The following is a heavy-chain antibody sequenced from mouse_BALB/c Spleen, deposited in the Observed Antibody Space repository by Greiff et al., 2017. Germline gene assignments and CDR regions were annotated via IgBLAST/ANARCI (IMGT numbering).Heavy chain of an antibody. CDR2: IRSKANNHAT. Sequence: DVMLVESGGGLVQPGGSLTLSCAASGFTFSDAWMDWVRQSPEKGLEWVAEIRSKANNHATYYAESVKGRFTISRDDSKSSVYLQMNSLRAEDTGIDCCILDSSGYGAMDYWGQGTSVTVSS. CDR3: ILDSSGYGAMDY. V-gene: IGHV6-6*01. D-gene: IGHD3-2*01. CDR1: GFTFSDAW. J-gene: IGHJ4*01.